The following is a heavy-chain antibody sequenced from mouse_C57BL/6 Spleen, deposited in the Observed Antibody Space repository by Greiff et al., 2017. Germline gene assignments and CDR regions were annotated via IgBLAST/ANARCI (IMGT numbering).Heavy chain of an antibody. D-gene: IGHD1-1*01. Sequence: QVQLQQSGPELVKPGASVKISCKASGYAFSSSWMNWVKQRPGKGLEWIGRIYPGDGDTNYNVKFKGKATLTADKSSSTAHMHLSSLTSEDAAVYFCARNGDYGSSYVFDYWGQGTTLTVSS. J-gene: IGHJ2*01. V-gene: IGHV1-82*01. CDR1: GYAFSSSW. CDR2: IYPGDGDT. CDR3: ARNGDYGSSYVFDY.